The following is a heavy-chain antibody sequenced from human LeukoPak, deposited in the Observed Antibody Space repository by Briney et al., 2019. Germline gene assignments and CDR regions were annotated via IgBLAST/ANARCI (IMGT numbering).Heavy chain of an antibody. CDR1: GYTFTNYY. CDR3: ARRIQLWLAGYNWFDP. V-gene: IGHV1-18*04. D-gene: IGHD5-18*01. J-gene: IGHJ5*02. Sequence: GASVKVSCKASGYTFTNYYLHWVRQAPGQGLEWMGWISAYNGNTNYAQKLQGRVTMTTDTSTSTAYMELRSLRSDDTAVYYCARRIQLWLAGYNWFDPWGQGTLVTVSS. CDR2: ISAYNGNT.